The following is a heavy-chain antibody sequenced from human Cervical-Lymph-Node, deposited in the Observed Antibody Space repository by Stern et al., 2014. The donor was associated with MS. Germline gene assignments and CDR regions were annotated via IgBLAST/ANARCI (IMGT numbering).Heavy chain of an antibody. CDR1: GFNFSSYA. D-gene: IGHD3-10*01. Sequence: QVQLVQSGGGVVQPGRSLRLSCAATGFNFSSYAMQWVRQAPGKGLEWVAVISYDGSKAYYADSVKGRFTISRDNSKKTLFLQRNSLRPEDTADYYCARDLLWFGEFDWGAMDVWGHGTTVTVSS. V-gene: IGHV3-30-3*01. CDR2: ISYDGSKA. CDR3: ARDLLWFGEFDWGAMDV. J-gene: IGHJ6*02.